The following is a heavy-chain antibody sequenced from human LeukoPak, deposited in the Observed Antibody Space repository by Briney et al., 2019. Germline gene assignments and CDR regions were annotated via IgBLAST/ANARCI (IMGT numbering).Heavy chain of an antibody. Sequence: GGSLRLSCAASGFTFSSYWMSWVRQAPGKGLEWVGRIKSKTDGGTTDYAAPVKGRFTISRDDSKNTLYLQMNSLKTEDTAVYYCTTESPYCSSTSCPPRAYYYYMDVWGKGTTVTVSS. CDR1: GFTFSSYW. CDR2: IKSKTDGGTT. J-gene: IGHJ6*03. D-gene: IGHD2-2*01. V-gene: IGHV3-15*01. CDR3: TTESPYCSSTSCPPRAYYYYMDV.